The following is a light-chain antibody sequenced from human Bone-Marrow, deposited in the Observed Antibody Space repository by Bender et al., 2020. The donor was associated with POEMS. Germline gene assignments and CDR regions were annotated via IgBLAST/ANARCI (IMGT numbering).Light chain of an antibody. Sequence: QSALTQPASVSGSLGQSITISCTGTSRDVGAYNLVSWYQQSPGKAPKLMVYEVNKRPSGISDRFSGSKSGNTAYLTISGLQAEDEADYYCNSYTFSTTPYVFGTGTKVTVL. V-gene: IGLV2-14*02. CDR1: SRDVGAYNL. J-gene: IGLJ1*01. CDR2: EVN. CDR3: NSYTFSTTPYV.